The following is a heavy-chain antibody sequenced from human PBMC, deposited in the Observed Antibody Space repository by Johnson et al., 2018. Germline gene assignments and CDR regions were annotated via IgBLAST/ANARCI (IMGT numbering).Heavy chain of an antibody. CDR2: IWYDGSNE. Sequence: QVQLVQSGGGVVQPGRSLRLSCAASGFIFTNYGMHWVRQAPGKRLEWVAVIWYDGSNEYYADSVKGRFTISRDNSKNTLYLQMNSLRAEDTAVYYWVRGDYPRYSLDVGGQGTTVTVSS. CDR3: VRGDYPRYSLDV. D-gene: IGHD4-17*01. V-gene: IGHV3-33*01. J-gene: IGHJ6*02. CDR1: GFIFTNYG.